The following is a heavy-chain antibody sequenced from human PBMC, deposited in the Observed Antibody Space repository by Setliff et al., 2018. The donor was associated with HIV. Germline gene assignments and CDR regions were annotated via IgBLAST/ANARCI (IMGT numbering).Heavy chain of an antibody. J-gene: IGHJ6*03. CDR3: ASLNGSESPYIYYYYMDV. Sequence: PSETLSLTCAVYGGSFSGYYWGWIRQPPGKGLEWIGSINYRGNTYYNPSLTSRAAIFVDTSKNQISLKLSSVTAADTAVYYCASLNGSESPYIYYYYMDVWGKGTTVTVSS. V-gene: IGHV4-34*01. CDR1: GGSFSGYY. D-gene: IGHD3-10*01. CDR2: INYRGNT.